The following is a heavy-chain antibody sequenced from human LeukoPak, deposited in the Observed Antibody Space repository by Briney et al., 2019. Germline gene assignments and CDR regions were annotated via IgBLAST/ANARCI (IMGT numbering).Heavy chain of an antibody. Sequence: KPSETLSLTCTVSGRSISSYYWSWIRQPPGKGLEWIGYIYYSGSTNYNPSLKSRVTISVDTSKNQFSLKLSSVTAADTAVYYCARVDPDSSSTLEVFDYWGQGTLVTVSS. CDR2: IYYSGST. V-gene: IGHV4-59*01. CDR3: ARVDPDSSSTLEVFDY. D-gene: IGHD6-6*01. CDR1: GRSISSYY. J-gene: IGHJ4*02.